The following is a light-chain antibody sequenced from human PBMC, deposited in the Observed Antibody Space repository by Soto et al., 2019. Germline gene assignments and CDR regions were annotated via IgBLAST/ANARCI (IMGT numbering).Light chain of an antibody. CDR1: NGHSSYI. V-gene: IGLV4-60*03. Sequence: QLVLTQSSSASASLGSSVKLTCTLSNGHSSYIIAWHQQQPGKAPRYLMKLEGSGSYNKGSGVPDRFSGSSSGADRYLTISNLQSEDEADYYCETWDSNTVVFGGGTKLTVL. CDR3: ETWDSNTVV. J-gene: IGLJ2*01. CDR2: LEGSGSY.